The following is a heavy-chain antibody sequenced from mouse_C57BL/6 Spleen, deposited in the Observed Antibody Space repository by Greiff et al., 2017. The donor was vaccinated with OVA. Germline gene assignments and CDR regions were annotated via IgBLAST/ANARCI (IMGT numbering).Heavy chain of an antibody. J-gene: IGHJ3*01. D-gene: IGHD2-12*01. CDR2: IDPSDSYT. V-gene: IGHV1-59*01. CDR1: GYTFTSYW. CDR3: ARVDSRYDWFAY. Sequence: VKLVESGAELVRPGTSVKLSCKASGYTFTSYWMHWVKQRPGQGLEWIGVIDPSDSYTNYNQKFKGKATLTVDTSSSTAYMQLSSLTSEDSAVYYCARVDSRYDWFAYWGQGTLVTVSA.